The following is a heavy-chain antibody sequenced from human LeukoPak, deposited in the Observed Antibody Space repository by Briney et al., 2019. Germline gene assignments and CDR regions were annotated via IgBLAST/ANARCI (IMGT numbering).Heavy chain of an antibody. V-gene: IGHV3-74*01. Sequence: GGSLRLSCAASGFTFSSYAMHWVRQAPGKGLVWVSRINSDGSSTSYADSVKGRFTISRDNAKNTLYLQMNSLRAEDTAVYYCARDMGGYCSGGSCYSWFDPWGQGTLVTVSS. CDR2: INSDGSST. CDR1: GFTFSSYA. CDR3: ARDMGGYCSGGSCYSWFDP. D-gene: IGHD2-15*01. J-gene: IGHJ5*02.